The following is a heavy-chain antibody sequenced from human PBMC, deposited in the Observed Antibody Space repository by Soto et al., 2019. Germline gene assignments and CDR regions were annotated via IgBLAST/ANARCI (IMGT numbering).Heavy chain of an antibody. CDR2: ISYDGSNK. J-gene: IGHJ6*02. Sequence: QVQLVESGGGVVQPGRSLRLSCAASGFTFSSYAMHWVRQAPGKGLEWVAVISYDGSNKYYADSVKGRFTISRDNSKNTLYLQMNSLRAEDTAVYYCARDRRDSVVVVAATKYYYDGMDVWGQGTTVTVSS. D-gene: IGHD2-15*01. V-gene: IGHV3-30-3*01. CDR1: GFTFSSYA. CDR3: ARDRRDSVVVVAATKYYYDGMDV.